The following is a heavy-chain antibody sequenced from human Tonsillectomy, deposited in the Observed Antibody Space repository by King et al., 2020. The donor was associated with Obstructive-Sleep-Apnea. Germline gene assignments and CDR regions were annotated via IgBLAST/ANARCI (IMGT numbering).Heavy chain of an antibody. CDR2: IYYSGST. V-gene: IGHV4-31*01. CDR1: YY. J-gene: IGHJ4*02. D-gene: IGHD6-19*01. Sequence: YYWSWIRQHPGKGLEWIGYIYYSGSTYYNPSLKSLVTISVDTSKNQFSLKLSSVTAADTAVYYCARAKYSVAGFDYWGQGTLVTVSS. CDR3: ARAKYSVAGFDY.